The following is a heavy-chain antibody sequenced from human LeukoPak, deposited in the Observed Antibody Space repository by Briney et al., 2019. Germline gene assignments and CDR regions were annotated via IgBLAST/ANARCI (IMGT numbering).Heavy chain of an antibody. J-gene: IGHJ4*02. V-gene: IGHV4-59*01. CDR3: ARGEYSSVDY. CDR1: GGSISNYY. CDR2: IYYSGST. D-gene: IGHD5-18*01. Sequence: PSETLSLTCTVSGGSISNYYWSWIRRPPGKRLEWIGYIYYSGSTNYNPSLKSRVTISVDTSKNQFSLKLSSVTAEDTAVYYCARGEYSSVDYWGQGTLVTVSS.